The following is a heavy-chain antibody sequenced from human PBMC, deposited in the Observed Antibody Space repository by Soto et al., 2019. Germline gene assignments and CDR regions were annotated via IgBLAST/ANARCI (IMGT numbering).Heavy chain of an antibody. CDR2: IYHSGTF. CDR3: ARGQFYSGSGNFTNLMFDA. V-gene: IGHV4-30-2*01. Sequence: SETLSLTCAVSGGSIGGVGYAWSWIRQPPVGGLEWIGHIYHSGTFVKSPSLKTRLTMSLDMSNNQFSLTLNSMTAADTAVYYCARGQFYSGSGNFTNLMFDAWGQGIQVTVSS. D-gene: IGHD3-10*01. CDR1: GGSIGGVGYA. J-gene: IGHJ5*02.